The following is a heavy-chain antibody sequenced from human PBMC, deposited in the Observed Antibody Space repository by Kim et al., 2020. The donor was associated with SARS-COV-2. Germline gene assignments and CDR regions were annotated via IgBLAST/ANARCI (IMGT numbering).Heavy chain of an antibody. CDR3: ASQITMVRGVISNYGMDV. CDR1: GGTFSSYA. CDR2: IIPILGIA. Sequence: SSVKVSCKASGGTFSSYAISWVRQAPGQGLEWMGRIIPILGIANYAQKFQGRVTITADKSTSTAYMELSSLRSADTAVYYCASQITMVRGVISNYGMDVWGQGTTVTVSS. J-gene: IGHJ6*02. D-gene: IGHD3-10*01. V-gene: IGHV1-69*04.